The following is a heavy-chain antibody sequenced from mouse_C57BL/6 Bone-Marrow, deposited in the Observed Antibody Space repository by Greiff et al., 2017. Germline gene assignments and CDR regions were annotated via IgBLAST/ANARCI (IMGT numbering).Heavy chain of an antibody. Sequence: QVQLQQPGAELVRPGSSVKLSCTASGYTFTSYWMHWVKQRPIQGLEWIGNIDPSDSETNYNQKFKDKATLTVDKSSSTAYMQLSSLTSEDSAVYYCARSLLLPRDDWGQGTTLTVSS. CDR3: ARSLLLPRDD. V-gene: IGHV1-52*01. D-gene: IGHD1-1*01. J-gene: IGHJ2*01. CDR1: GYTFTSYW. CDR2: IDPSDSET.